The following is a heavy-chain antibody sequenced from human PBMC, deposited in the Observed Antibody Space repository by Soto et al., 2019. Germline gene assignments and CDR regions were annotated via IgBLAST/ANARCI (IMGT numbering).Heavy chain of an antibody. CDR2: IYPGDHET. V-gene: IGHV5-51*01. Sequence: GESLKISCQCAGYTFSNFWIGWVRQLPGKGLEWMGIIYPGDHETRYSPSFHGKVTISADKSINTAYLQWNSLEASDTAFYFCARSHRSSTYFDYWGQRALVTLSS. CDR1: GYTFSNFW. J-gene: IGHJ4*02. CDR3: ARSHRSSTYFDY. D-gene: IGHD6-13*01.